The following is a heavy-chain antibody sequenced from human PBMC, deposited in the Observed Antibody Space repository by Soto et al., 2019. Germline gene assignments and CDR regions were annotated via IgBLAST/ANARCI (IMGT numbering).Heavy chain of an antibody. J-gene: IGHJ5*02. V-gene: IGHV4-39*01. CDR1: GGSISSSGYY. CDR2: IYYSGST. Sequence: SETLSLTCTVSGGSISSSGYYWGWIRQPPGKGLEWIRSIYYSGSTYYNASVKGRVTISGDKSKNPLSLKMSCVRAADTAVYYCARVFNDDGDYTWFDPWGQGTLVTVSS. D-gene: IGHD2-21*02. CDR3: ARVFNDDGDYTWFDP.